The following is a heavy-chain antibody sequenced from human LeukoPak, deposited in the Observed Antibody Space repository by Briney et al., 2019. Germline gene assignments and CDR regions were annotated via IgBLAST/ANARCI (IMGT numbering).Heavy chain of an antibody. J-gene: IGHJ4*02. CDR2: IYYSGST. V-gene: IGHV4-39*01. D-gene: IGHD3-22*01. Sequence: PSETLSLTCSVSGDSISTSSSYWGWIRQPPGKGLEWIGSIYYSGSTYYNTSLKSRVTISVDTSKNQFSLKLSSVTAADTAVYYCASNYYDSSGYYDYWGQGTLVAVSS. CDR1: GDSISTSSSY. CDR3: ASNYYDSSGYYDY.